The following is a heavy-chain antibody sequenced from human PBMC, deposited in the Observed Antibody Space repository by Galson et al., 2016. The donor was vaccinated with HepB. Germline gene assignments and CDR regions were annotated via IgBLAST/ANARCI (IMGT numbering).Heavy chain of an antibody. V-gene: IGHV3-23*01. CDR2: ITGSGGST. J-gene: IGHJ4*02. D-gene: IGHD5-12*01. CDR3: AKWGGYGDS. Sequence: SLRLSCAASGLTFSAYSITWVRQTPARGLEWVSGITGSGGSTYYADSVKGRFTISRDNSKNTVFLQMNSLRGEDAATYYCAKWGGYGDSWGQGTLVTVSS. CDR1: GLTFSAYS.